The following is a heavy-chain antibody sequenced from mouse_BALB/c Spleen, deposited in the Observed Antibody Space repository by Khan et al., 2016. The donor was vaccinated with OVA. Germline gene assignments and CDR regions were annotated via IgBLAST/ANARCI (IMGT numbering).Heavy chain of an antibody. J-gene: IGHJ2*01. CDR2: INPNNGDT. Sequence: VRLQQSGPELVKPGASVKIPCKASGYTFIDYNMDWVKQSHGKSLEWIGDINPNNGDTFYNQKFKGKATLTVDKSSSTAFMELRSLTSEDTAVYYCARTGYGSLGYWGQGTTLTVSS. CDR3: ARTGYGSLGY. CDR1: GYTFIDYN. V-gene: IGHV1-18*01. D-gene: IGHD1-1*01.